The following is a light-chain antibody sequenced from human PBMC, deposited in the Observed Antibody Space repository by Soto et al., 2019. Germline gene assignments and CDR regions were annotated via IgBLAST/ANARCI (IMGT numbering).Light chain of an antibody. V-gene: IGKV3-11*01. Sequence: EIVMTQSPATLAVSPGDTATLSCRASQSVKTFLVWYQHKPGQAPRLLIYHTSNRATGIPARFSGSGSGTDFTLTISSLEPEDFAVYYCHQRQSWPRTFGQGTKVDI. J-gene: IGKJ1*01. CDR2: HTS. CDR1: QSVKTF. CDR3: HQRQSWPRT.